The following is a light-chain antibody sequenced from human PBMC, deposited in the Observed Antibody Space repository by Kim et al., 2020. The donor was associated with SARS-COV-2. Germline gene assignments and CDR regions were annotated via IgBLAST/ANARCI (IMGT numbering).Light chain of an antibody. CDR3: QQYYSTPHT. Sequence: RATINCKSSQSVLYSSNNKNYLAWYQQKPGQPPTLLICWASTREAGVPDRFSRSGSGTDFTLTISSLQAEDVAVYYCQQYYSTPHTFGQGTKLEI. CDR2: WAS. CDR1: QSVLYSSNNKNY. V-gene: IGKV4-1*01. J-gene: IGKJ2*01.